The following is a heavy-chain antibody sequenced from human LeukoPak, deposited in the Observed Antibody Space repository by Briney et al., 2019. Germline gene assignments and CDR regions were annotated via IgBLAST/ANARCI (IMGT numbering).Heavy chain of an antibody. D-gene: IGHD6-13*01. CDR2: INDSGNT. Sequence: MTSETLSLTCAVYGGSSTGYYWSWIRQPPGKGLEWIGEINDSGNTNYSPSLESRITISVDTSKNQFSLKLSSVTAADTAVYYCARDNTRIAAAGSVYYGMDVWGQGTTVTVSS. V-gene: IGHV4-34*01. J-gene: IGHJ6*02. CDR1: GGSSTGYY. CDR3: ARDNTRIAAAGSVYYGMDV.